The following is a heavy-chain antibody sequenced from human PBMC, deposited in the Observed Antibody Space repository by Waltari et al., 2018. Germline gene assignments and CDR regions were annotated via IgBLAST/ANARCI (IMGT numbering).Heavy chain of an antibody. CDR2: MSFGGTI. J-gene: IGHJ3*02. CDR3: ARHNLCGLTATLGVFDI. D-gene: IGHD1-20*01. Sequence: QLQLQESGPGLVKPSETLSLTCTVSGGSSTSYSAYWGWIRQSPGNGLEWIGSMSFGGTIYYMPSVNSRVAISVDTSTNQFSLKLTSVTAADTAVYYCARHNLCGLTATLGVFDIWGHGTMVTVSS. V-gene: IGHV4-39*01. CDR1: GGSSTSYSAY.